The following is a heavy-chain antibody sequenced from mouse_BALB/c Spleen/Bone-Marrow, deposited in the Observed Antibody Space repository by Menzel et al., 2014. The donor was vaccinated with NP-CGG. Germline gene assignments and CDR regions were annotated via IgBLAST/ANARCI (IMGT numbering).Heavy chain of an antibody. Sequence: VHVKQPGPELVKPGASVKISCKASGYSFTGYYMHWVKQSHGNSLDWIGYIYPYNGVSSYNQKFKGKATLTVDKSSSTAYMELRSLTSDDSAVYYCESRGEYFDVWGAGTTVTVSS. CDR2: IYPYNGVS. J-gene: IGHJ1*01. V-gene: IGHV1-31*01. CDR1: GYSFTGYY. CDR3: ESRGEYFDV.